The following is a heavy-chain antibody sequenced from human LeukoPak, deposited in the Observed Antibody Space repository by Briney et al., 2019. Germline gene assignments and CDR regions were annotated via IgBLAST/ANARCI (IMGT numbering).Heavy chain of an antibody. CDR3: AKRPSDYGDYVSYFDY. V-gene: IGHV3-30*18. CDR1: GFSFISYG. CDR2: ISDDGRRK. D-gene: IGHD4-17*01. Sequence: GGSLRLSCAASGFSFISYGMHWVRQAPGKGLEWVGVISDDGRRKDYADSVKGRFTISRDNSKDTLYLQMNSLRAEDTPVYYCAKRPSDYGDYVSYFDYWGQGTLVTVSS. J-gene: IGHJ4*02.